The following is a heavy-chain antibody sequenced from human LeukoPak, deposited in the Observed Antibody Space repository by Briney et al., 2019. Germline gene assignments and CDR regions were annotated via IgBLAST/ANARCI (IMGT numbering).Heavy chain of an antibody. Sequence: GGSLRLSCAASGFTFSSYGVHWVRQAPGKGLEWVAVISYDGSNKYYADSVKGRFTISRDNSKNTLYLQMNSLRAEDTAVYYCARADIQEKEEIDYWGQGTLVTVSS. CDR3: ARADIQEKEEIDY. J-gene: IGHJ4*02. D-gene: IGHD5-18*01. V-gene: IGHV3-30*19. CDR2: ISYDGSNK. CDR1: GFTFSSYG.